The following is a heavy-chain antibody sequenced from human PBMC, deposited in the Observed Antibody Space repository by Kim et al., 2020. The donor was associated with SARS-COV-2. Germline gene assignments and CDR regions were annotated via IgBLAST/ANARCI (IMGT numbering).Heavy chain of an antibody. CDR3: ARVYDGMEWLHIDY. CDR1: GFTFSSYW. V-gene: IGHV3-74*01. D-gene: IGHD3-3*01. CDR2: INSDGSST. Sequence: GGSLRLSCAASGFTFSSYWMHWVRQAPGKGLVWVSRINSDGSSTSYADSVKGRFTISRDNAKNTLYLQMNSLRAEDTAVYYCARVYDGMEWLHIDYWGQGTLVTVSS. J-gene: IGHJ4*02.